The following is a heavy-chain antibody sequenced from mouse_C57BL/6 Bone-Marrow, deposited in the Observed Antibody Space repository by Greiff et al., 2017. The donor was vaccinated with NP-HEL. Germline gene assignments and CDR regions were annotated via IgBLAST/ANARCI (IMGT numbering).Heavy chain of an antibody. V-gene: IGHV5-15*01. CDR1: GFTFSDYG. CDR3: ARPSYYYWYFDV. Sequence: EVKLVESGGGLVQPGGSLKLSCAASGFTFSDYGMAWVRQAPRKGPEWVAFISNLAYSIYYADTVTGRFTFSRENAKNTLYLEMSSLRSEDTAMYYCARPSYYYWYFDVWGTGTTVTVSS. CDR2: ISNLAYSI. J-gene: IGHJ1*03. D-gene: IGHD1-1*01.